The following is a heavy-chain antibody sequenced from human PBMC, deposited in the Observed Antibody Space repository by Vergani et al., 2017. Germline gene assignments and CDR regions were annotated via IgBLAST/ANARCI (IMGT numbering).Heavy chain of an antibody. Sequence: QVQLVQSGAEVKKPGASVKVSCKVSGYTLTELSMHWVRQAPGKGLEWMGGFDPEDGEKIYAQKFQGRVTMTEDTSTDTAYMELSSLRSEDTAVYYCATRGVLYYYDSSVPSNNWFDPWGQGTLVTVSS. V-gene: IGHV1-24*01. CDR2: FDPEDGEK. CDR3: ATRGVLYYYDSSVPSNNWFDP. D-gene: IGHD3-22*01. CDR1: GYTLTELS. J-gene: IGHJ5*02.